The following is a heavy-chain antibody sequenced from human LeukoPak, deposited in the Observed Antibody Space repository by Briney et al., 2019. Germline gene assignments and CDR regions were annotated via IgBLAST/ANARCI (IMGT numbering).Heavy chain of an antibody. Sequence: GGSLRLSCAASGFTFSSYSMNWVRQAPGKGLVWVSRINSDGSSTRYADSVKGRFTISRDNAKNTLYLQMNSLRAEDTAVYYCAREARDGYNPDYWGQGTLVTVSS. CDR2: INSDGSST. CDR1: GFTFSSYS. J-gene: IGHJ4*02. D-gene: IGHD5-24*01. V-gene: IGHV3-74*01. CDR3: AREARDGYNPDY.